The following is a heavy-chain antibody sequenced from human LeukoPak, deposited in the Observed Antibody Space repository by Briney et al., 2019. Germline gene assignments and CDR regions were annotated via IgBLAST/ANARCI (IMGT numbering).Heavy chain of an antibody. CDR3: ARVYSSGSRAFQH. J-gene: IGHJ1*01. D-gene: IGHD6-19*01. Sequence: SETLSLTCTVSGGSISNYYWSWIRQPPGKGLEWIGYIYYSGSTNYNPSLKSRVTISVDRSKNQFSLKLSSVTAADKAVYYCARVYSSGSRAFQHWGQGTLVTVSS. CDR2: IYYSGST. CDR1: GGSISNYY. V-gene: IGHV4-59*12.